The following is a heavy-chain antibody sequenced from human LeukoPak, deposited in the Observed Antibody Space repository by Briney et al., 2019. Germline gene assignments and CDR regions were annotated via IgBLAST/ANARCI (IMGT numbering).Heavy chain of an antibody. V-gene: IGHV3-74*01. CDR1: GFSFSTYW. CDR3: ASGGDAFDM. CDR2: INTDGSTT. J-gene: IGHJ3*02. Sequence: GGSLRLPCAASGFSFSTYWMHWVRQAPGKGLVWVSRINTDGSTTTNADSVKGRFTISRDNAKHTLYLQMNSLRAEDTAVYYCASGGDAFDMWGRGTMVTVSS.